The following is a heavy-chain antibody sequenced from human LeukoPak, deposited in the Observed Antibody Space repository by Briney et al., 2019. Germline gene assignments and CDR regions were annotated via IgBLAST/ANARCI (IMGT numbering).Heavy chain of an antibody. CDR3: ARSRSRGSGSYYLDY. D-gene: IGHD3-10*01. J-gene: IGHJ4*02. V-gene: IGHV1-69*04. CDR2: IIPILGIA. CDR1: GGTFSSYA. Sequence: ASVKVSCKASGGTFSSYAISWVRQAPGQGLEWMGRIIPILGIANYAQKFQGRVTMTRNTSISTAYMELSSLRSEDTAVYYCARSRSRGSGSYYLDYWGQGTLVTVS.